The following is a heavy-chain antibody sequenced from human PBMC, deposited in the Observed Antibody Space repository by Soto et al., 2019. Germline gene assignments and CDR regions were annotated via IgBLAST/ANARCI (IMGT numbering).Heavy chain of an antibody. D-gene: IGHD2-21*01. V-gene: IGHV1-69*02. CDR1: GGTFSSYT. CDR2: IIPILGIV. J-gene: IGHJ4*02. CDR3: ARALAYCGGDCYSSLDY. Sequence: QVQLVQSGAEVKKPGSSVKVSCKASGGTFSSYTISWVRQAPGQGLEWMGRIIPILGIVNYAQKFQGRVTITADKSTSTAYMELSSLRSEDTAVYYCARALAYCGGDCYSSLDYWGQGTLVTVSS.